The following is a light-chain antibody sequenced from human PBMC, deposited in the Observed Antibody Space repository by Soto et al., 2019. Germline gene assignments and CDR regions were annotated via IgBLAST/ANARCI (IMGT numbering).Light chain of an antibody. CDR2: DVS. CDR3: SSYTTSNTRQIV. V-gene: IGLV2-14*01. CDR1: NSDVGGYNY. Sequence: QSVLTQPASVSGSPGQSITISCTGTNSDVGGYNYVSWYQQHPGKAPKFMIYDVSSRPSGVSDRFSGSKSGNTASLTISGLQAEDEAYYYCSSYTTSNTRQIVFGTGTKLTVL. J-gene: IGLJ1*01.